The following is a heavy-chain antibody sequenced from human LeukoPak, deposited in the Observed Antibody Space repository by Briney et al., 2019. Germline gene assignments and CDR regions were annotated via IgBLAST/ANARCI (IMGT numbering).Heavy chain of an antibody. J-gene: IGHJ4*02. D-gene: IGHD3-3*01. CDR1: GFTFSSYW. V-gene: IGHV3-7*01. CDR2: IKQDGSEK. Sequence: HPGGSLRLSCAASGFTFSSYWMSWVRQAPGKGLEWVANIKQDGSEKYYVDSVKGRFTISRDNAKNSLYLQVNSLRAEDRAVYYCAREQIFGVVIIKSYFDYWGQGTLVTVSS. CDR3: AREQIFGVVIIKSYFDY.